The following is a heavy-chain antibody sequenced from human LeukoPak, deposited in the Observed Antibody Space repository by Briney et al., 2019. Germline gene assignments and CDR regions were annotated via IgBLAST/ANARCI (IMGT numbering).Heavy chain of an antibody. V-gene: IGHV3-23*01. J-gene: IGHJ4*02. CDR1: GFTFSSYA. Sequence: GGSLRLSCAASGFTFSSYAMSWVRQAPGKGLEWVSAISGSGGSTYYADSVKGRFTISRDNSKKTLYLQMNSLRAEDTAVYYCAKGLPSVRAVAAYFDYWGQGTLVTVSS. CDR3: AKGLPSVRAVAAYFDY. D-gene: IGHD6-19*01. CDR2: ISGSGGST.